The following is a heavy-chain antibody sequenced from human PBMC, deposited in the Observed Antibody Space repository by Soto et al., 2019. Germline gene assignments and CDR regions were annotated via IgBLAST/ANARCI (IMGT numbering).Heavy chain of an antibody. CDR3: ARDFKRDSSSPFPLEY. CDR2: FYYSGTT. J-gene: IGHJ4*02. Sequence: QVQLQESGPGLVQPSQTLSLTCTVSGDSISSGDYYWSWFRQSPGKGLEWIGCFYYSGTTYYNPSLETRLIMSVDTSNNQFSLCLSSVTAAVTAMYFCARDFKRDSSSPFPLEYWSQGTLVTVSS. V-gene: IGHV4-30-4*01. D-gene: IGHD6-6*01. CDR1: GDSISSGDYY.